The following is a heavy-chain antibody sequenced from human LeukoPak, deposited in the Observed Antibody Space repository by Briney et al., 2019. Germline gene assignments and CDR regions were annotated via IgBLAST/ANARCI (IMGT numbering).Heavy chain of an antibody. V-gene: IGHV3-74*01. CDR2: INSDGSST. CDR3: ARTPGVAVAGGYYYYMDV. J-gene: IGHJ6*03. D-gene: IGHD6-19*01. CDR1: GFTFSSYW. Sequence: GGSLRLSCAASGFTFSSYWMHWVRQAPGKGLVWVSRINSDGSSTSYADSVKGRFTISRDNAKNTLYLQMNSLRAEDTAVYYCARTPGVAVAGGYYYYMDVWGKGTTVTVSS.